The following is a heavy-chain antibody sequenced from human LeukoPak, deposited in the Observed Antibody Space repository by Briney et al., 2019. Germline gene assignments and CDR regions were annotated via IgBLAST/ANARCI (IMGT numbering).Heavy chain of an antibody. J-gene: IGHJ4*02. D-gene: IGHD5-12*01. CDR3: ARGVVAANTENFDY. CDR2: IIPIFGTA. Sequence: SVKVSCKASGGTFSSYAISWVRQAPGQGLEWMGGIIPIFGTANYAQKLQGRVTMTTDTSTSTAYMELRSLRSDDTAVYYCARGVVAANTENFDYWGQGTLVTVSS. CDR1: GGTFSSYA. V-gene: IGHV1-69*05.